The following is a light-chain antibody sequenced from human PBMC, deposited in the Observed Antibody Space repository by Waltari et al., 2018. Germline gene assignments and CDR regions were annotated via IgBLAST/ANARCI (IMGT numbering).Light chain of an antibody. J-gene: IGKJ3*01. Sequence: DIQMTQSPSSLSASVGDRVTITYRASQSISRHLNWYQQKSGKAPKFLIHAASSLQSGAPSRFSGSGSGTDFTLTITSLQPEDFATYYCQQSYSTPFTFGPGTKVDVE. CDR2: AAS. CDR1: QSISRH. V-gene: IGKV1-39*01. CDR3: QQSYSTPFT.